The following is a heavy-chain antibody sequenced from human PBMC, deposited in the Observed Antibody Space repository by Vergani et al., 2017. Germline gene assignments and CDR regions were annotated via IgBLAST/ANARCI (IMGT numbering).Heavy chain of an antibody. J-gene: IGHJ4*02. CDR2: ISYDGSNK. Sequence: VQLLESGGGLVQPGGSLRLSCAASGFTFSSYAMHWVRQAPGKGLEWVAVISYDGSNKYYADSVKGRFTISRDNSKNTLYLQMNSLRAEDTAVYYCARDPIGYFDYWGQGTLVTVSS. CDR3: ARDPIGYFDY. D-gene: IGHD2/OR15-2a*01. CDR1: GFTFSSYA. V-gene: IGHV3-30-3*01.